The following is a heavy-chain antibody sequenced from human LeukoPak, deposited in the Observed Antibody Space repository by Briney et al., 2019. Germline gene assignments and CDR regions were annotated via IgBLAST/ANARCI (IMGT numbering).Heavy chain of an antibody. CDR2: INSDGSST. J-gene: IGHJ6*02. CDR3: ARAWLACSSTSCYDGDYYYYGMDV. Sequence: GGSLRLSCAASGFTFSSYWMHWVRQAPGKGLVWVSRINSDGSSTSYADSVKGRFTISRDNAKNTLYLQMNSLRAEDTAVYYCARAWLACSSTSCYDGDYYYYGMDVWGQGTTVPVSS. CDR1: GFTFSSYW. V-gene: IGHV3-74*01. D-gene: IGHD2-2*01.